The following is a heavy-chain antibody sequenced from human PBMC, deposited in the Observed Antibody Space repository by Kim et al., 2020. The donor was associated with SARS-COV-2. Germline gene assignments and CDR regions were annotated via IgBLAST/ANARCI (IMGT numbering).Heavy chain of an antibody. CDR1: GGSFSGYY. J-gene: IGHJ4*02. Sequence: SETLSLTCAVYGGSFSGYYWGWIRQPPGKGLEWIGEINHSGSTNYNPSLKSRVTISVDTSKNQFSLKLSSVTAADTAVYYCARGYYDSSGYYYWQIDYWGQGTLVTASS. CDR2: INHSGST. V-gene: IGHV4-34*01. D-gene: IGHD3-22*01. CDR3: ARGYYDSSGYYYWQIDY.